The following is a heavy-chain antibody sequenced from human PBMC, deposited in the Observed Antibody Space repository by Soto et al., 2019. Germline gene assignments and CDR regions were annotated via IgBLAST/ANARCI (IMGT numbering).Heavy chain of an antibody. CDR3: ARAYYYDSSGPTSYYYGMDV. Sequence: SETLSLTCTVSGGSISSYYWSWIRQPAGKGLEWIGRIYTSGSTNYNPSLKSRVTMSVDTSKNQFSLKLSSVTAADTAVYYCARAYYYDSSGPTSYYYGMDVWGQGTTVTVSS. CDR2: IYTSGST. D-gene: IGHD3-22*01. J-gene: IGHJ6*02. CDR1: GGSISSYY. V-gene: IGHV4-4*07.